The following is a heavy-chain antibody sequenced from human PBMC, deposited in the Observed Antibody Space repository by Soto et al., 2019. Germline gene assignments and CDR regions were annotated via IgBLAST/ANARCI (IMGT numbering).Heavy chain of an antibody. CDR1: GFTFSSYG. D-gene: IGHD3-10*01. CDR3: ARAGGGGMDV. V-gene: IGHV3-13*04. CDR2: IGTAGDT. J-gene: IGHJ6*02. Sequence: EVQLVESGGGLVQPGGSLRLSCAASGFTFSSYGMHWVRQATGKGLEWVSAIGTAGDTYYPGSVTGRFTISRENAKNSSYLQMNSLRAGDTAVDYCARAGGGGMDVWGQGTTVTVSS.